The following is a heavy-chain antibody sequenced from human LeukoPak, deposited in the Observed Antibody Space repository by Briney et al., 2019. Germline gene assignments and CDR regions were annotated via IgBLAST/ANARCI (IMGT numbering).Heavy chain of an antibody. CDR2: IRYDGSNK. D-gene: IGHD4-11*01. V-gene: IGHV3-30*02. CDR1: GFTVSSNY. CDR3: TKDPNAIVNDYKFFDD. Sequence: PGGSLRLSCAASGFTVSSNYMSWVRQAPGKGLEWVAFIRYDGSNKYYADSVKGRFTISRDNSKNTLYLQMNSLRAEDTAVYYCTKDPNAIVNDYKFFDDWGQGTLVTVSS. J-gene: IGHJ4*02.